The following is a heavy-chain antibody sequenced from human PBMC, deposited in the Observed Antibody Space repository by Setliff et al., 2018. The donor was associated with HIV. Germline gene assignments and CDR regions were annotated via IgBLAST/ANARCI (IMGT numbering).Heavy chain of an antibody. Sequence: PSETLSLTCAVYGGSFSGYYWSWIRQPPGKGLEWIGEINHSGSTNYNPSLKSRVTISVDTSKNQFSLKLSSVTAADTAVYYCARGLNYYGSGSYLPLGYWGQGTLVTVSS. V-gene: IGHV4-34*01. CDR3: ARGLNYYGSGSYLPLGY. CDR1: GGSFSGYY. D-gene: IGHD3-10*01. CDR2: INHSGST. J-gene: IGHJ4*02.